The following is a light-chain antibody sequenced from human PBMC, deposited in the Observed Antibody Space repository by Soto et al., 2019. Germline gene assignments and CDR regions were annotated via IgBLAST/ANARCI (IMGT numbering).Light chain of an antibody. J-gene: IGKJ4*01. V-gene: IGKV1-9*01. CDR1: QAINSY. CDR2: GGS. Sequence: IQLTQSPSSLSASVGDRVTITCRASQAINSYLAWYQQEPGKAPKLLIYGGSTLQSGVPSRFSGSGSGTDFTLTISSLQSEDFATYYCQYLNAFPLTFGGGTKVEI. CDR3: QYLNAFPLT.